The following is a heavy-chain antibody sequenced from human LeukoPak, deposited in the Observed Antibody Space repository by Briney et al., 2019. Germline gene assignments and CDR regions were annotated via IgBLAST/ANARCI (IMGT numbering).Heavy chain of an antibody. CDR1: GFTFSSYS. CDR3: ARDPTSGYDATFDY. Sequence: GGSLRLSCAASGFTFSSYSMNWVRQAPGKGLEWVSYISSSSSTIYYADSVKGRFTISRDNTKNSLYLQMNSLRAEDTAVYYCARDPTSGYDATFDYWGQGTLVTVSS. CDR2: ISSSSSTI. J-gene: IGHJ4*02. D-gene: IGHD5-12*01. V-gene: IGHV3-48*01.